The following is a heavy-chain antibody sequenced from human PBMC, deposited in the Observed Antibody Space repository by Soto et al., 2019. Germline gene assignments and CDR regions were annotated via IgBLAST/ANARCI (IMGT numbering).Heavy chain of an antibody. CDR3: AREGVAPYYYYGMDV. CDR2: INSYNGDT. D-gene: IGHD5-12*01. V-gene: IGHV1-18*01. Sequence: ASVKVSCKAAGYTFTRSGISWVRQAPGQGLEWMGWINSYNGDTNYAQKFQGRVTMTTDTSTSTAYMELRSLRSDDTAVYYCAREGVAPYYYYGMDVWGQGTPVTVSS. CDR1: GYTFTRSG. J-gene: IGHJ6*02.